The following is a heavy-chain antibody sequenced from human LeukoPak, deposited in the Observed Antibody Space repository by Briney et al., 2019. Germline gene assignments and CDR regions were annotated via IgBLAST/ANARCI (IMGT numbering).Heavy chain of an antibody. D-gene: IGHD5-18*01. CDR1: GYTFPSYF. J-gene: IGHJ4*02. Sequence: ASVKVSCKASGYTFPSYFMHWVRQAPGQGLEWMGIINPTGGSTTYAQKFQGRVTMTRDTSTSTAYMELSSLRSEDTAVYYCAKTDTAMVYEYYFDYWGQGTLVTVSS. CDR2: INPTGGST. CDR3: AKTDTAMVYEYYFDY. V-gene: IGHV1-46*03.